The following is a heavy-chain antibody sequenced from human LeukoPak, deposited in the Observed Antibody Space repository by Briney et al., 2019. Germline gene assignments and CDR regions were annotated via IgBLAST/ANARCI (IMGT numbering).Heavy chain of an antibody. CDR3: TRDRSRAEDD. D-gene: IGHD1-14*01. Sequence: GGSLILSCAASGFTFSGHWMSWVRQAPGKGLEWVASINQGGSDKYYVDSVKGRFTISRDNANNLLYLQMNSLRGEDTAVYYCTRDRSRAEDDWGQGTLVTVSS. CDR1: GFTFSGHW. V-gene: IGHV3-7*01. CDR2: INQGGSDK. J-gene: IGHJ4*02.